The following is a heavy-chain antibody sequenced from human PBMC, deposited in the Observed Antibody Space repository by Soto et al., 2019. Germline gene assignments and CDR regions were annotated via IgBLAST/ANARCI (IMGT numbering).Heavy chain of an antibody. J-gene: IGHJ5*02. V-gene: IGHV4-59*01. D-gene: IGHD6-19*01. CDR2: IYYSGST. CDR1: GGSISSYY. Sequence: SETLSLTCTVSGGSISSYYWSWIRQPPGKGLEWIGYIYYSGSTNYNPSLKSRVTISVDTSKNQFSLKLSSVTAADTAVYYCARVDSSGWYGVGRAAYNWFDPWGQGTLVTVSS. CDR3: ARVDSSGWYGVGRAAYNWFDP.